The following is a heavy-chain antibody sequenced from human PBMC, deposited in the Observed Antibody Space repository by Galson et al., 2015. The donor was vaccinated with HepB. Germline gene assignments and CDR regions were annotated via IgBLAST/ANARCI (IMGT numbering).Heavy chain of an antibody. V-gene: IGHV3-33*01. Sequence: SLRLSCAASGSTFSSYGMHWVRQAPGKGLEWVAVIWYDGSNKYYADSVKGRFFISRDNSNKTLYLQMNSLRAEDTAVYYCARGYSGYTLDYWGQGTLVTVSS. CDR3: ARGYSGYTLDY. CDR1: GSTFSSYG. D-gene: IGHD5-12*01. J-gene: IGHJ4*02. CDR2: IWYDGSNK.